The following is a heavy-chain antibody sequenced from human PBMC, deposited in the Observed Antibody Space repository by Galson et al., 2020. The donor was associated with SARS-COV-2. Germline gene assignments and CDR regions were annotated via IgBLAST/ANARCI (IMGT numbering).Heavy chain of an antibody. J-gene: IGHJ4*02. V-gene: IGHV1-46*01. CDR3: ARDSGDCSGGACYHLDD. Sequence: ASVKVSCKAPGYTFTSYYMHWVRQAPGQGLEWMGIINPSGGSTSYAQKFQGRVTMTRDTSTSTVYMELRSLRSEDTAVYYCARDSGDCSGGACYHLDDWGQGTMVTVSS. CDR1: GYTFTSYY. CDR2: INPSGGST. D-gene: IGHD2-15*01.